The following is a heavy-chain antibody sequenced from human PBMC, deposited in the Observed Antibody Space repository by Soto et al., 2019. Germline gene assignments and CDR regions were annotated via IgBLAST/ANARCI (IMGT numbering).Heavy chain of an antibody. CDR3: ARADCWSGAFDI. CDR2: IYHSGST. V-gene: IGHV4-30-2*01. Sequence: QLQLQESGSGLVKPSQTLSLTCAVSGGSISSGGYSWSWIRQPPGKGLEWIGYIYHSGSTYYNPSLKSRVTISVDRAKTQFSLKLSSVTAAYTAVYYCARADCWSGAFDIWGQGTMVTVSS. J-gene: IGHJ3*02. CDR1: GGSISSGGYS. D-gene: IGHD3-3*01.